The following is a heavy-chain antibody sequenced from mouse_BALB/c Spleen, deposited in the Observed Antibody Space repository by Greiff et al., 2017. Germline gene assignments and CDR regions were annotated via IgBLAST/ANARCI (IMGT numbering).Heavy chain of an antibody. CDR3: ARFTTATYFDY. V-gene: IGHV1-14*01. CDR1: GYTFTSYV. Sequence: EVQLQESGPELVKPGASVKMSCKASGYTFTSYVMHWVKQKPGQGLEWIGYINPYNDGTKYNEKFKGKATLTSDKSSSTAYMELSSLTSEDSAVYYCARFTTATYFDYWGQGTTLTVSS. D-gene: IGHD1-2*01. CDR2: INPYNDGT. J-gene: IGHJ2*01.